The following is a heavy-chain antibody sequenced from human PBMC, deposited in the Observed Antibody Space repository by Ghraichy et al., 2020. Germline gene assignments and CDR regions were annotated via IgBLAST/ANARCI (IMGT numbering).Heavy chain of an antibody. D-gene: IGHD1-26*01. Sequence: SETLSLTCTVSGGSISSYYWSWIRQPPGKGLEWIGYIYYSGSTNYNPSLKSRVTISVDTSKNQFSLKLSSVTAADTAVYYCAKAGSGSYYLGNWFDPWGQGTLVTVS. CDR3: AKAGSGSYYLGNWFDP. V-gene: IGHV4-59*01. CDR2: IYYSGST. J-gene: IGHJ5*02. CDR1: GGSISSYY.